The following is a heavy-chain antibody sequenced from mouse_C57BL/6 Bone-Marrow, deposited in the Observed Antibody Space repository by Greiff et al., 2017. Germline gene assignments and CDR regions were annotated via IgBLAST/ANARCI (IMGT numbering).Heavy chain of an antibody. CDR1: GYTFTDYE. J-gene: IGHJ1*03. Sequence: VQLQQSGAELVRPGASVTLSCKASGYTFTDYEMHWVKQTPVHGLEWIGAIDPETGGTAYNQKFKGEAILTADKSSSTAYMELRSLTSEDSAVYYCTGGRLNRYFEVWGTGATVSESS. CDR3: TGGRLNRYFEV. D-gene: IGHD2-12*01. V-gene: IGHV1-15*01. CDR2: IDPETGGT.